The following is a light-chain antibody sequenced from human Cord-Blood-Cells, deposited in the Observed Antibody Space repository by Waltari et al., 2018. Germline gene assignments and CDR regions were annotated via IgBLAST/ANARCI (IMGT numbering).Light chain of an antibody. Sequence: EIVMTQSPATLGGVPVERATLSCRASQSVGSNLAWYQQKPGQAPRLLIYGASTRATGIPDRFSGSGSGTEFTLTISSLQSEDFAVYYCQQYNNWPPKFGQGTKVEIK. CDR3: QQYNNWPPK. V-gene: IGKV3-15*01. CDR2: GAS. CDR1: QSVGSN. J-gene: IGKJ1*01.